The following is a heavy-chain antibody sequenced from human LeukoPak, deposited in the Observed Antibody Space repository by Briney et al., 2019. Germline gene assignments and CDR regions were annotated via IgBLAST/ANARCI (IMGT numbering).Heavy chain of an antibody. J-gene: IGHJ5*02. CDR1: GYTFNTYG. V-gene: IGHV1-18*01. Sequence: ASVKVSCKASGYTFNTYGISWVRQAPGQGLEWIGWINTYNGNTNYAQKLQGRVTMTTDTSTSTAYMELRSLRSDDTAVYYCARGVTGYSSSWYFGVYNWFDPWGQGTLVTVSS. D-gene: IGHD6-13*01. CDR3: ARGVTGYSSSWYFGVYNWFDP. CDR2: INTYNGNT.